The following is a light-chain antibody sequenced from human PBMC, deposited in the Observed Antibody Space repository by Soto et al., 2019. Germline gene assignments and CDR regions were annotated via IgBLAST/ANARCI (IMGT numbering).Light chain of an antibody. CDR3: QQRSNWPPT. CDR2: DAS. Sequence: IVLTHSPATLSLSPWERATLSCRASQSVSSYLAWYQQKPGQAPRLLIYDASTRATGIPARFSGSGSGTDFTLTITSLEPEDFAVYYCQQRSNWPPTFGQGTKVDI. CDR1: QSVSSY. J-gene: IGKJ1*01. V-gene: IGKV3-11*01.